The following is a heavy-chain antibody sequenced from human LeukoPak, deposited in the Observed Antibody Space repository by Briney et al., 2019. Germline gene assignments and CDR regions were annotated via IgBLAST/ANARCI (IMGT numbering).Heavy chain of an antibody. CDR1: GFTLDDHA. D-gene: IGHD6-19*01. Sequence: GRSPRLSCAASGFTLDDHAMHWGRQPPRKGLEWVSGISWNSGSIGYADSVKSRGTISSDNAKNSLYLQMNSLSAEDTALYYCGKGSVAAQVYYFDYWGEGSVVTVSS. V-gene: IGHV3-9*01. J-gene: IGHJ4*02. CDR2: ISWNSGSI. CDR3: GKGSVAAQVYYFDY.